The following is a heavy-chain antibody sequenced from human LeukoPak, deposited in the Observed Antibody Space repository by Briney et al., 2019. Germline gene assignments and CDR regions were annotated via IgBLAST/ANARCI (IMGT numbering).Heavy chain of an antibody. Sequence: SETLSLTCTVSGGSISSGIYYWSWIRQHPGKGLEWIGYIYYSGSTYYNPSLKSRVTISVDTSKNQFSLKLSSVTAADTAVYYCARGQNYGGNLHYFDCWGQGTLVTVSS. V-gene: IGHV4-31*03. CDR1: GGSISSGIYY. D-gene: IGHD4-23*01. CDR3: ARGQNYGGNLHYFDC. J-gene: IGHJ4*02. CDR2: IYYSGST.